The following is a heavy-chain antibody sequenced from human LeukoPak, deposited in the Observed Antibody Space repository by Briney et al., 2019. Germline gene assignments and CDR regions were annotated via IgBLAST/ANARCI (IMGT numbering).Heavy chain of an antibody. Sequence: VASVKVSCKASGGTFSSYAISWVRQAPGQGLEWMGGIIPIFGTANYAQKFQGRVTITTDEFTSTAYMELSSLRSEDTAVYYCAREGHNWNHVAFDIWGQGTMVTVSS. CDR2: IIPIFGTA. D-gene: IGHD1-14*01. J-gene: IGHJ3*02. CDR3: AREGHNWNHVAFDI. V-gene: IGHV1-69*05. CDR1: GGTFSSYA.